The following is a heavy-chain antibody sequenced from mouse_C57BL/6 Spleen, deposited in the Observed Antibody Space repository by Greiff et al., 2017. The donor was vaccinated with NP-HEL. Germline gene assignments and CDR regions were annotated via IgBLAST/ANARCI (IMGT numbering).Heavy chain of an antibody. CDR3: ARRAHYYGSSYGGFAY. CDR1: GYSITSGYY. CDR2: ISYDGSN. Sequence: EVKLEESGPGLVKPSQSLSLTCSVTGYSITSGYYWNWIRQFPGNKLEWMGYISYDGSNNYNPSLKNRISITRDTSKNQFFLKLNSVTTEDTATYYCARRAHYYGSSYGGFAYWGQGTLVTVSA. D-gene: IGHD1-1*01. J-gene: IGHJ3*01. V-gene: IGHV3-6*01.